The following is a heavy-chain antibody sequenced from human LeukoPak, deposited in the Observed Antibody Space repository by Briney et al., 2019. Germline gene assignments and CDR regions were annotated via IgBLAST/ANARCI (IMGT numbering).Heavy chain of an antibody. CDR3: ARVGRTTAAAGFGAFDI. CDR1: GYTFTSYY. V-gene: IGHV1-46*01. J-gene: IGHJ3*02. CDR2: INPSGGST. Sequence: ASVKVSCKASGYTFTSYYMHWVRQAPGQGLEWMGIINPSGGSTSYAQKFQGRVTMTRDTSTSTVYMELSSLRSEDTAVYYCARVGRTTAAAGFGAFDIWGQGTMVTVSS. D-gene: IGHD6-13*01.